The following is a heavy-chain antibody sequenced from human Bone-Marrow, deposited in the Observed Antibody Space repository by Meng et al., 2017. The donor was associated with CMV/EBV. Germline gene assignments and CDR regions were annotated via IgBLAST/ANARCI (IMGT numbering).Heavy chain of an antibody. D-gene: IGHD3-10*01. V-gene: IGHV1-46*01. CDR2: INPSGGST. CDR1: GYTFTSYS. Sequence: ASVKVSCKASGYTFTSYSMHWVRQAPGQGLEWMGIINPSGGSTSYAQKFQGRVTMTRDTSTSTVYRELSSLRSEDTAVYYCATTNRVGSGSYWDNGYYYYVMDVWGQGTTVTVSS. CDR3: ATTNRVGSGSYWDNGYYYYVMDV. J-gene: IGHJ6*02.